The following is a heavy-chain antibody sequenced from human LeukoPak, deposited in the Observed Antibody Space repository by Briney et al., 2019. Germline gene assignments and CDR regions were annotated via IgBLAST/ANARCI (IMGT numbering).Heavy chain of an antibody. CDR2: IYYSGST. CDR3: ARIYYGGDWFDP. D-gene: IGHD3-10*01. CDR1: GGSISSYY. J-gene: IGHJ5*02. Sequence: SETLSLTCTVSGGSISSYYWSWIRQPPGKGLEWIGYIYYSGSTNYNPSLKSRVTISVDTSKNQFSLKLSSVTAADTAVYYCARIYYGGDWFDPWGQGTLVTVSS. V-gene: IGHV4-59*12.